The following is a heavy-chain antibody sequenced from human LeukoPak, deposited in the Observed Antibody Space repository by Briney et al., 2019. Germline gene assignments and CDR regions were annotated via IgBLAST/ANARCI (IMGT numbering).Heavy chain of an antibody. CDR2: IKSKTDGGTT. J-gene: IGHJ4*02. CDR3: TTDQNDILTELDY. D-gene: IGHD3-9*01. V-gene: IGHV3-15*01. CDR1: GFTFSNAW. Sequence: GGSLRLSCAASGFTFSNAWMSWVRQAPGKELEWVGRIKSKTDGGTTDYAAPVKGRFTISRDDSKNTLYLQMNSLKTEDTAVYYCTTDQNDILTELDYWGQGTLVTVSS.